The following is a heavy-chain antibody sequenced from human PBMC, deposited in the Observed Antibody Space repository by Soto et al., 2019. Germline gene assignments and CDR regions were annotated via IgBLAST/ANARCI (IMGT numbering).Heavy chain of an antibody. V-gene: IGHV1-69*06. Sequence: QVQLEQSGAEVKKPGSSVKVSCKASGGTLSDHGVAWLRQAPGQGLEWMGGTIPVFNTAKYAQKFQGRVTVTADKFTNIAYMELSSLRSEDTAFYYCAREVYGSGNKYTGPSAFDIWGQGTMVIVTS. D-gene: IGHD3-10*01. CDR3: AREVYGSGNKYTGPSAFDI. CDR2: TIPVFNTA. CDR1: GGTLSDHG. J-gene: IGHJ3*02.